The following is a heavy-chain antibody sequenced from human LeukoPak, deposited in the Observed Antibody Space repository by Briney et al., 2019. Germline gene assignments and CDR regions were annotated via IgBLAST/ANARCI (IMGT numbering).Heavy chain of an antibody. V-gene: IGHV3-48*04. J-gene: IGHJ4*02. D-gene: IGHD4-17*01. Sequence: PGGSLRLSCAASGFTFSSYAMSWVRQAPGKGLEWVSYIDSSSSTRYYADSVKGRFTISRDNAKNSLYLQMNSLRAEDTAVYYCVRDKDYGDSIDYWGQGTLVTVSS. CDR2: IDSSSSTR. CDR1: GFTFSSYA. CDR3: VRDKDYGDSIDY.